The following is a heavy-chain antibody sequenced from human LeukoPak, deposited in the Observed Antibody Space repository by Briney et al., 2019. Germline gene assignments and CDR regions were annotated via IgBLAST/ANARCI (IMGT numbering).Heavy chain of an antibody. Sequence: PSETLSLTCTVSDGSISSDNYFWSWIRQPAGKGLEWIGRITTSGSTNYNPSLKSRVTISVDTSKNQFSLKLSSVTAADTAVYYCARIWGSYLYWGQGTLVTVSS. V-gene: IGHV4-61*02. D-gene: IGHD3-16*01. CDR3: ARIWGSYLY. CDR2: ITTSGST. CDR1: DGSISSDNYF. J-gene: IGHJ4*02.